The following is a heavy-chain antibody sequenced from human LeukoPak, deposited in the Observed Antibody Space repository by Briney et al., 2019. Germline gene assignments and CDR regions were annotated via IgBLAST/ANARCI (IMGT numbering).Heavy chain of an antibody. D-gene: IGHD3-10*01. J-gene: IGHJ4*02. Sequence: SQTLSLTCTVSGGSISSGSYYWSWIRQPAGKGLEWIGRIYTSGSTNYNPSLKSRVTISVDTSKNQFSLKLSSVTAADTAVYYCARDRGMRRYCDYWGQGTLVTVSS. CDR3: ARDRGMRRYCDY. CDR2: IYTSGST. V-gene: IGHV4-61*02. CDR1: GGSISSGSYY.